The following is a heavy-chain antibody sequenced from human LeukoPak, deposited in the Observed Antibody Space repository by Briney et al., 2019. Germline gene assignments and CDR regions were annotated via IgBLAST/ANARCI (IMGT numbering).Heavy chain of an antibody. Sequence: SETLSLTCTVSGGSISGSDYYWCWIRQPPGKGLEWIGSINYSGNTYYDSSLKSRVTISVDTSKNYFSLRLSSVTAADTAVYYCARLVLSYGNAFDHWGQGTLVTVSS. CDR2: INYSGNT. D-gene: IGHD2/OR15-2a*01. CDR3: ARLVLSYGNAFDH. V-gene: IGHV4-39*02. CDR1: GGSISGSDYY. J-gene: IGHJ4*02.